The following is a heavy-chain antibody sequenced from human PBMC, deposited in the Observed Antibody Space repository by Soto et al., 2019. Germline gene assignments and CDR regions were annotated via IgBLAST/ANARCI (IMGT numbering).Heavy chain of an antibody. D-gene: IGHD3-3*01. CDR2: FVPILDTP. CDR3: AAPPPWRGYVFDY. V-gene: IGHV1-69*12. Sequence: QVQLVQSESEVKKPGSSVRVSYKTSGGTFNTQPINWVRQAPGQGLEWMGGFVPILDTPYYAQKFQGRVTITADESTSTMYMELTSLTSDDTAVYYCAAPPPWRGYVFDYWGQGTLVTVSP. CDR1: GGTFNTQP. J-gene: IGHJ4*02.